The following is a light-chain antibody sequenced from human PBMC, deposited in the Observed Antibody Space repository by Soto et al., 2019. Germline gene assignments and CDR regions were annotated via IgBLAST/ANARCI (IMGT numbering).Light chain of an antibody. V-gene: IGKV1-33*01. CDR2: EAS. J-gene: IGKJ4*02. CDR1: QAISSY. CDR3: QQYDNHSHA. Sequence: DIQMTQSPSTLSASVGDRVTITCPASQAISSYLNWYQQKPGKAPKLLIYEASNLETGVPSRFSGSGSGTDFTFTISSLQPDDIATYYCQQYDNHSHAFGGGTKVEIK.